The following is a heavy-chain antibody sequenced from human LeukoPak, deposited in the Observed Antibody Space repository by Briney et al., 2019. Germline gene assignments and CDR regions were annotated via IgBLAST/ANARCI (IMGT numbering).Heavy chain of an antibody. V-gene: IGHV7-4-1*02. CDR2: INTNTGNP. J-gene: IGHJ4*02. D-gene: IGHD2-2*01. CDR1: GYTFTGYY. Sequence: ASVKVSCKASGYTFTGYYMHWVRQAPGQGLEWMGWINTNTGNPTYAQGFTGRFVFSLDTSVSTAYLQISSLKAEDTAVYYCASGKGYCSSTSCPFDYWGQGTLVTVSS. CDR3: ASGKGYCSSTSCPFDY.